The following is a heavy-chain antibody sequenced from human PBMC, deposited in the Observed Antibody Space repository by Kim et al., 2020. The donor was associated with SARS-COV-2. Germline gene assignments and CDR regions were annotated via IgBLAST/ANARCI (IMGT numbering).Heavy chain of an antibody. V-gene: IGHV5-51*01. CDR3: ARRGFTMTSIDY. D-gene: IGHD3-22*01. Sequence: RYSPSFQGQVTISADKSISTAYLQGSSLKASDTAMYYCARRGFTMTSIDYWGQGTLVTVSS. J-gene: IGHJ4*02.